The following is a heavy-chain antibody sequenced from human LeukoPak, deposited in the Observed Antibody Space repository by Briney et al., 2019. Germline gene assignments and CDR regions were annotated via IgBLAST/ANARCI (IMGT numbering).Heavy chain of an antibody. J-gene: IGHJ4*02. CDR3: VKGLLLWFGELLYFDY. CDR1: GFTFSSYA. Sequence: PGGSLRLSCAASGFTFSSYAMSWVRQAPGKGLEWVSAISGSGGSTYYADSVKGRLTISRDNSKNTLYLQMSSLRAEDTAVYYCVKGLLLWFGELLYFDYWGQGTLVTVSS. CDR2: ISGSGGST. D-gene: IGHD3-10*01. V-gene: IGHV3-23*01.